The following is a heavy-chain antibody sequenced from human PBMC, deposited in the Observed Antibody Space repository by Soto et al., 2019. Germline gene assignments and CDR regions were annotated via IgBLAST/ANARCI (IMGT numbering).Heavy chain of an antibody. J-gene: IGHJ5*02. CDR1: GGSISDISYC. CDR2: MFYSGAT. D-gene: IGHD2-15*01. Sequence: SETLSLTCTVSGGSISDISYCWGLIRQPPGKGLQWIGCMFYSGATYYNPSLKNRVTLSVDTSNNEFSLKLVSVTAPDTAVYYCARHKSGSDWLDPWGQGTMVTVSS. V-gene: IGHV4-39*01. CDR3: ARHKSGSDWLDP.